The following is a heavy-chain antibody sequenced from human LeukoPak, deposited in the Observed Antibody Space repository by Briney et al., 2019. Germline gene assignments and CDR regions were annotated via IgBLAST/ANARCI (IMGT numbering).Heavy chain of an antibody. V-gene: IGHV1-24*01. CDR1: GYTLTELS. Sequence: SVQVSCKVSGYTLTELSMHWVRQAPGKGLEWMGGFDPEDGETIYAQKFQGRVTMTEDTSTDTAYMELSSLRSEDTAVYYCATEGGSYSTYVLGYWGQGTLVTVSS. D-gene: IGHD1-26*01. CDR2: FDPEDGET. CDR3: ATEGGSYSTYVLGY. J-gene: IGHJ4*02.